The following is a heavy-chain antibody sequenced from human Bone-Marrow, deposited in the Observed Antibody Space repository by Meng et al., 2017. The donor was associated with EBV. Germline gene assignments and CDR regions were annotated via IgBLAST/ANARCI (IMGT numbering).Heavy chain of an antibody. J-gene: IGHJ4*02. D-gene: IGHD3-10*01. CDR3: ASESGRGYTPDY. Sequence: QLGQSGAELNRAGSSVKVSCKTAGGTFNSDAVSWVRQAPGQGLEWMGGLIPMFGAPNYAQKFQDRVTITADESTSTHYMELSSLRSEDTAVYYCASESGRGYTPDYWGQGTLVTVSS. V-gene: IGHV1-69*13. CDR2: LIPMFGAP. CDR1: GGTFNSDA.